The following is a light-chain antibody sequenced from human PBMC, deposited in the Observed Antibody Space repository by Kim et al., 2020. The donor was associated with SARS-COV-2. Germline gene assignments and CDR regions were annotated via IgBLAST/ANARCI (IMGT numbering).Light chain of an antibody. V-gene: IGKV1-5*01. CDR1: QSNRSW. Sequence: SVRGRGNITCRVRQSNRSWVAWYQPKPGKAPKLLIYYASSLESGVPSRFSGSGSGTEFNLTISSLQPDYFATYYCQQYNSYLETFGQGTKLEI. J-gene: IGKJ2*01. CDR2: YAS. CDR3: QQYNSYLET.